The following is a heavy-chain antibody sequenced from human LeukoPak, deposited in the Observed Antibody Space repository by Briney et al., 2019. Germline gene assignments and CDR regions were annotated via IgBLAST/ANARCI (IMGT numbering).Heavy chain of an antibody. D-gene: IGHD3-10*01. Sequence: PSETLSLTCTVSGGSISNYYWSWIRQPPGKGLEWIGYIYYSGSTNYNPSLKSRVTISVDTSKNQFSLKLSSVTAADTAVYYCARDPGDGSGLYYWGQGTLVTVSS. CDR1: GGSISNYY. V-gene: IGHV4-59*01. J-gene: IGHJ4*02. CDR2: IYYSGST. CDR3: ARDPGDGSGLYY.